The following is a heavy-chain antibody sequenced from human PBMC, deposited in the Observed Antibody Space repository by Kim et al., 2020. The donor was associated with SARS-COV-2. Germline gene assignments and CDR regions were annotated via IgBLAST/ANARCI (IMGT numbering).Heavy chain of an antibody. J-gene: IGHJ4*02. Sequence: MGRFTIPRDTANNTLYLQMTSLGAEDTAVYYCARVGGTGDYGDCWDCFDYWGQGTLVTVSS. D-gene: IGHD4-17*01. V-gene: IGHV3-74*01. CDR3: ARVGGTGDYGDCWDCFDY.